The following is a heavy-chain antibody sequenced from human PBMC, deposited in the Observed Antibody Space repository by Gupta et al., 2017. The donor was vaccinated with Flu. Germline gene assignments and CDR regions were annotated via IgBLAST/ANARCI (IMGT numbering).Heavy chain of an antibody. V-gene: IGHV4-39*01. J-gene: IGHJ4*02. CDR2: FYYSGST. D-gene: IGHD3-3*01. CDR1: GGSISSSRYY. Sequence: QLQLQESGPGLVKPSETLSLTCTVSGGSISSSRYYWGWIRQPPGKGLEWIGIFYYSGSTYQNPSLKSRVTISVDTSKNQFSLKLSSVTAADTAVYYCARHNAMGYNDFWSGYYFDYWGQGTLVTVSS. CDR3: ARHNAMGYNDFWSGYYFDY.